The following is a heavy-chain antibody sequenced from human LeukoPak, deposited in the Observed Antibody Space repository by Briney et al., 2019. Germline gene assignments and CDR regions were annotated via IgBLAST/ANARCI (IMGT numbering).Heavy chain of an antibody. CDR2: IYHSGST. CDR1: GYSISSGYF. J-gene: IGHJ4*02. V-gene: IGHV4-38-2*01. Sequence: SETLSLTCAVSGYSISSGYFWGWIRQPPGKGLEWIGSIYHSGSTYYNPSLKSPVTISVDTSKNQLSLKLTSVTAADTAVYYCARAIFGVIYSPADYWGQGTLVTVSS. CDR3: ARAIFGVIYSPADY. D-gene: IGHD3-3*01.